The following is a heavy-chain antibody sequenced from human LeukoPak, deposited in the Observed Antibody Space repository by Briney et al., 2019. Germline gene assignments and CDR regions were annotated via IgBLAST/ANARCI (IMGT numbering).Heavy chain of an antibody. CDR1: GGSISSYY. CDR2: IYTSGST. V-gene: IGHV4-4*07. D-gene: IGHD3-22*01. CDR3: ARVMDYYDGTGYPPPAAADY. J-gene: IGHJ4*02. Sequence: PSETLSLTCTVSGGSISSYYWSWIRQPAGKGLEWIGRIYTSGSTNYNPSLKSRVTMSVDTSKNQFSLKLSSVTAADTAVYYCARVMDYYDGTGYPPPAAADYWGQGTLVTVSS.